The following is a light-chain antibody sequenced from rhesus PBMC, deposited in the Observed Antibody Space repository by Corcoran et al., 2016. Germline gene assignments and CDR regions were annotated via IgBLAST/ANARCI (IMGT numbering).Light chain of an antibody. V-gene: IGKV1-66*01. Sequence: DIQMTQSPSSLSASVGDRVTITCRASQGIDKYLSWYQQKPGKAPKPLIYYASRFETGVPSRFRGSRSGTYYTLTLSSLQPEDIATYYCQQYNKSPLTFGGGTKVEIK. CDR3: QQYNKSPLT. CDR1: QGIDKY. CDR2: YAS. J-gene: IGKJ4*01.